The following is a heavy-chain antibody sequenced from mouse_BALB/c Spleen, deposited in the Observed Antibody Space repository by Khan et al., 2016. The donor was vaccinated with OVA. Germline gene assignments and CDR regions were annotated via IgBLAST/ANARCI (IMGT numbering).Heavy chain of an antibody. J-gene: IGHJ1*01. CDR1: GYSFTNYG. CDR3: ASGGDWYFDV. D-gene: IGHD1-1*02. Sequence: QIQLVQSGPEVKKPGETVKISCKASGYSFTNYGMNWVRQAPGKGLKWMGWINTYTGEPTYADDFKGRFAFSLETSASTAYLQINNLKNEDTATYFCASGGDWYFDVWGAGTTVTVSS. V-gene: IGHV9-3-1*01. CDR2: INTYTGEP.